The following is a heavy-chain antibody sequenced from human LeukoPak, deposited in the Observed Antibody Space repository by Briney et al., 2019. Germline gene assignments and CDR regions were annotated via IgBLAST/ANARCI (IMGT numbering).Heavy chain of an antibody. D-gene: IGHD2-15*01. CDR3: AKSGLNRFDY. J-gene: IGHJ4*02. V-gene: IGHV3-23*01. CDR2: ISGSGRGGRT. CDR1: GFTFNSYA. Sequence: QAGGSLRLSCAASGFTFNSYAMSWVRQAPGKGLEWVSSISGSGRGGRTYYADSVKGRFTISRDNSKNTLYLQMNSLRAEDTAVYYCAKSGLNRFDYWGQGTLVTVSS.